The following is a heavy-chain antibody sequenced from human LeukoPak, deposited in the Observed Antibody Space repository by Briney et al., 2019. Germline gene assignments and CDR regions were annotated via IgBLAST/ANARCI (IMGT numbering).Heavy chain of an antibody. V-gene: IGHV3-9*01. CDR1: EFTFDDYA. D-gene: IGHD3-9*01. CDR3: AKGGVLRYFDWSEDAFDI. Sequence: GGSLRLSCAASEFTFDDYAMHWVRQAPGKGLEWVSGISWNSGSIGYADSVKGRFTISRDNAKNSLYLQMNSLRAEDTALYYCAKGGVLRYFDWSEDAFDIWGQGTMVTVSS. CDR2: ISWNSGSI. J-gene: IGHJ3*02.